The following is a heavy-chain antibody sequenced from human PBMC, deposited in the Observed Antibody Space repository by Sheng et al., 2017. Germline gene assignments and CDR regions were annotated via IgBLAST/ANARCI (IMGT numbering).Heavy chain of an antibody. D-gene: IGHD5-12*01. Sequence: QVQLVESGGGVVQPGRSLRLSCAASGFTFSSYAMHWVRQAPGKGLEWVAVISYDGSNKYYADSVKGRFTISRDNSKNTLYLQMNSLRAEDTAVYYCATDIVATITGGLFDYWGQGTLVTVSS. J-gene: IGHJ4*02. CDR3: ATDIVATITGGLFDY. V-gene: IGHV3-30*04. CDR2: ISYDGSNK. CDR1: GFTFSSYA.